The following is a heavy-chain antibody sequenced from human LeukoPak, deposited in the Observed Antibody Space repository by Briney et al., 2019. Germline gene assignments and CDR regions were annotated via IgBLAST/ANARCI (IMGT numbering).Heavy chain of an antibody. CDR2: IYPGDSDT. V-gene: IGHV5-51*01. CDR3: ARHRINPGRYYQLDHFDY. D-gene: IGHD1-26*01. CDR1: GYSFTSYW. Sequence: GESLKISCKGSGYSFTSYWIGWVRQMSGKGLEWMGIIYPGDSDTRYSPSFQGQVTISADKSISTAYLQWSSLKASDTAMYYCARHRINPGRYYQLDHFDYWGQGTLVTVSS. J-gene: IGHJ4*02.